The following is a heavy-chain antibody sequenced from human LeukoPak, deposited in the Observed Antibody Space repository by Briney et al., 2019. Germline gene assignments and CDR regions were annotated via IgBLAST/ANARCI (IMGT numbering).Heavy chain of an antibody. V-gene: IGHV1-24*01. J-gene: IGHJ4*02. CDR2: FDPENGET. CDR3: ATKSGSFDY. CDR1: GYALTEFS. Sequence: ASVKVSCKVFGYALTEFSIHWVRQAPGKGLEWMGGFDPENGETIYAQKFQGRVTMTEDTSTDTAYMELSSLRSEDTAVYYCATKSGSFDYRGQGALVTVSS. D-gene: IGHD1-26*01.